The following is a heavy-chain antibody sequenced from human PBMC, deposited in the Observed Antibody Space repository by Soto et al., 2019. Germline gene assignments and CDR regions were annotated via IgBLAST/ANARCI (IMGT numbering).Heavy chain of an antibody. CDR1: GGTFSSYA. CDR2: IIPIFGTA. D-gene: IGHD6-19*01. CDR3: AADTVAGTLFDS. V-gene: IGHV1-69*01. J-gene: IGHJ4*02. Sequence: QVQLVQSGAEVKKPGSSVKVSCKASGGTFSSYAISWVRQAPGQGLEWMGGIIPIFGTANYAQRFQGRVTITADESTSTAYMALSSLRSEDTAVYYCAADTVAGTLFDSWGQGTLVTVSS.